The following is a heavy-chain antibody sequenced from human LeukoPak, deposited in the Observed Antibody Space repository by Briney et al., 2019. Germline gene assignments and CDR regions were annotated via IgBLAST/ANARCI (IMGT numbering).Heavy chain of an antibody. J-gene: IGHJ4*02. CDR2: INPNSTTT. D-gene: IGHD5-18*01. V-gene: IGHV1-2*02. CDR3: ARVRDRMTGYKFDY. Sequence: ASVKVSCKASGYTFAGYYIHWVRQAPGQGLEWLGWINPNSTTTHYEQKFQGRVTMTRDTSISTAYVELRRLRSDDTAMYYCARVRDRMTGYKFDYWGQGTLVTVSS. CDR1: GYTFAGYY.